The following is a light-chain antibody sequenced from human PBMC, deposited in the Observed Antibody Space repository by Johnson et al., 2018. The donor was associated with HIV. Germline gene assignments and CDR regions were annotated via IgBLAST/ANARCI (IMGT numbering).Light chain of an antibody. CDR3: GTWDSSLSAYV. Sequence: HSVLTQPPSVSAAPGQKVTISCSGSSFNIGNNYVSWYQQLPGTAPKLLIYDNNKRPSGIPARFSGSKSGTSATLAITGLQPGDEADYYCGTWDSSLSAYVFGTGTKVTVL. CDR1: SFNIGNNY. J-gene: IGLJ1*01. V-gene: IGLV1-51*01. CDR2: DNN.